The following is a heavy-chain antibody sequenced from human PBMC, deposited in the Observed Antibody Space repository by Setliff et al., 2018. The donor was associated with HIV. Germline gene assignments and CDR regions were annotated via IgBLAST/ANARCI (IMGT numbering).Heavy chain of an antibody. J-gene: IGHJ5*02. CDR2: ISAYNGNT. V-gene: IGHV1-18*01. CDR1: GYNFINYG. Sequence: ASAKVSCKASGYNFINYGISWVRQAPGQGLEWMGWISAYNGNTDYAPRLLGRVTMTTDTFTSTAYVELRSLSSDDTAVYYCARARLQGIVAAVGPRDNCLDPWGQGTRVTVS. D-gene: IGHD1-26*01. CDR3: ARARLQGIVAAVGPRDNCLDP.